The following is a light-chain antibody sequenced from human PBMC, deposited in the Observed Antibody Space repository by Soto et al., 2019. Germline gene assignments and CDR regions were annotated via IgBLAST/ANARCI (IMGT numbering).Light chain of an antibody. J-gene: IGKJ5*01. CDR2: GAS. CDR3: QHYAGGSRIT. V-gene: IGKV3-20*01. CDR1: QSVSSSY. Sequence: EIVLTQSPGTLSLSPGARAPLSCRARQSVSSSYLAWYQQKPGQAPRLLIHGASSRATGIPDRISGSGSGTDFTLTISRLEPEDFALYYCQHYAGGSRITFGQGTRLEIK.